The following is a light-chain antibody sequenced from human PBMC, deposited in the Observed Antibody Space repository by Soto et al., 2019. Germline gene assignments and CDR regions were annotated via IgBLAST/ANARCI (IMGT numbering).Light chain of an antibody. Sequence: QSALTQPRSVSGSPGQSVTISCTGTSSDVGDYNYVSWYQQHPGKAPKFIIYEVSKRPSGVPDRFSGSKSGNTASLTISGLQAEDEADYYCCSYAGTYTLVFGGGTQLTVL. CDR1: SSDVGDYNY. CDR2: EVS. CDR3: CSYAGTYTLV. V-gene: IGLV2-11*01. J-gene: IGLJ2*01.